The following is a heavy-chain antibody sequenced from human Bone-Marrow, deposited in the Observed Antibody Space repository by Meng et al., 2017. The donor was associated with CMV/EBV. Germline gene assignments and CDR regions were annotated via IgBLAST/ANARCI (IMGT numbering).Heavy chain of an antibody. Sequence: GESLKISCAASGFRFSSYSMHWVRQAPGKGLEWVAFISSDGSSKYYADSVKGRFTVSRDNSENTLYLQMNSLRSEDTAVYYCARSGYSPRGSRYGRHPIDHWGQGSLVTVSS. V-gene: IGHV3-30*04. CDR3: ARSGYSPRGSRYGRHPIDH. D-gene: IGHD2-15*01. CDR2: ISSDGSSK. J-gene: IGHJ4*02. CDR1: GFRFSSYS.